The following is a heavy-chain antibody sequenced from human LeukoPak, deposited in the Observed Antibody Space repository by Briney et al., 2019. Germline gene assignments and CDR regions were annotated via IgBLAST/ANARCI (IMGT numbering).Heavy chain of an antibody. CDR2: IKQDGSEK. D-gene: IGHD5-12*01. Sequence: GVLRLSCAASGFTFSSYRMSWVRQAPGKGLEWVANIKQDGSEKYYVDSVKGRFTISRDNAKNSLYLQMNSLRAEDTAVYYCARDPRGAGYEALFDYWGQGTLVTVSS. CDR3: ARDPRGAGYEALFDY. V-gene: IGHV3-7*01. CDR1: GFTFSSYR. J-gene: IGHJ4*02.